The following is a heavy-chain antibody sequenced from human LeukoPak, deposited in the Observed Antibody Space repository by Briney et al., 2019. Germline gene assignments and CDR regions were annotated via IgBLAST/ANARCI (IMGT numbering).Heavy chain of an antibody. V-gene: IGHV3-7*01. D-gene: IGHD3-10*01. CDR1: GFTFSSYW. CDR2: IKQDGSEK. CDR3: ARVLLLWFGDFDP. Sequence: PGGSLRLSCAASGFTFSSYWMSWVRQAPGKGLEWVANIKQDGSEKYYVDSVKGRFTNSRDNAKNSLYLQMNSLRAEDTAVYYCARVLLLWFGDFDPWGQGTLVTVSS. J-gene: IGHJ5*02.